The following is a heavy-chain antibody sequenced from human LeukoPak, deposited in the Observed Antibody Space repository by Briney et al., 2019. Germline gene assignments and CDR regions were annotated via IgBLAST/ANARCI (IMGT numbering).Heavy chain of an antibody. Sequence: GGSLRLSCVASGFTFSNYGMSWVRQAPGKGLERVSAISGSGGTTYYADSVKGRFTISRDNSKNTVYLHIKNLRAEDTAIYYCAKVGIEQWLSQGQFFDYWGQGTLVTVSS. D-gene: IGHD6-19*01. CDR2: ISGSGGTT. CDR1: GFTFSNYG. J-gene: IGHJ4*02. CDR3: AKVGIEQWLSQGQFFDY. V-gene: IGHV3-23*01.